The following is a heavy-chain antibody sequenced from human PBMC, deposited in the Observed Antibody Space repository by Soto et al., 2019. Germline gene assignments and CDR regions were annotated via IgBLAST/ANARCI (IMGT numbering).Heavy chain of an antibody. CDR3: ARGGGFDSFDY. CDR1: GASITYGAYS. V-gene: IGHV4-30-2*01. D-gene: IGHD3-10*01. J-gene: IGHJ4*02. CDR2: INHLETP. Sequence: QLQLHMSGSGLVKPSQTLSLTCTVSGASITYGAYSWSWIRQTPGKGLEWIGDINHLETPFYNQTFESRLTLSIDRTKKQFAPNLKSMSAADRAVSFCARGGGFDSFDYWGQGILVTVSS.